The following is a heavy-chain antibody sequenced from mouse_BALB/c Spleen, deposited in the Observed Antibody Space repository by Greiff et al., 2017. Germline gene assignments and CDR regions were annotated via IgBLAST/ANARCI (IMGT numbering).Heavy chain of an antibody. CDR1: GYTFTSYV. Sequence: VQLQQSGPELVKPGASVKMSCKASGYTFTSYVMHWVKQKPGQGLEWIGYINPYNDGTKYNEKFKGKATLTSDKSSSTAYMELSSLTSEDSAVYYCAREANYAWFAYWGQGTLVTVSA. CDR2: INPYNDGT. D-gene: IGHD1-1*01. CDR3: AREANYAWFAY. J-gene: IGHJ3*01. V-gene: IGHV1-14*01.